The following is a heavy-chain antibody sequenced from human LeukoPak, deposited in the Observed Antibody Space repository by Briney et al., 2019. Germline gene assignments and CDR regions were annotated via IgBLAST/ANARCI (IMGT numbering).Heavy chain of an antibody. Sequence: GGSLRLSCAASGFTFSSYWMSWVRQAPGKGLEWVANIKQDGSEKYYVDSVKGRFTISRDNSKNTLYLQMNSLRAEDTAVYYCAKLLYYYDSSQPYWGQGTLVTVSS. CDR3: AKLLYYYDSSQPY. V-gene: IGHV3-7*03. CDR2: IKQDGSEK. CDR1: GFTFSSYW. D-gene: IGHD3-22*01. J-gene: IGHJ4*02.